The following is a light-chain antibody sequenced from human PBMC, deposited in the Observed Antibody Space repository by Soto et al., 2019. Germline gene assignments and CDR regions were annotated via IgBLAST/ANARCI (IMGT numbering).Light chain of an antibody. V-gene: IGKV3-20*01. J-gene: IGKJ3*01. CDR3: QHYGTSRVT. CDR1: QSVSNNR. CDR2: GAF. Sequence: EIVLTQSPDTLSLSPGERATLSCRASQSVSNNRLAWYQQRPGQAPILLIYGAFSRATGVPDRFSGSGSGTDFTLTISRLEPEDFAVYSCQHYGTSRVTFGPGTKVDVK.